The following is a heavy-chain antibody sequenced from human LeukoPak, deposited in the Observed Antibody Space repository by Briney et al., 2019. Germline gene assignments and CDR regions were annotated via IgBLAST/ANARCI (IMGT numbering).Heavy chain of an antibody. CDR2: INTNTGNP. Sequence: ASVKVSCKASGYTFTSYGITWIRQAPGQGLEWMGWINTNTGNPTYAQGFTGRFVFSLDTSVSTAYLQISSLKAEDTAVYYCARTAASGSNWFDPWGQGTLVTVSS. D-gene: IGHD5-12*01. J-gene: IGHJ5*02. V-gene: IGHV7-4-1*02. CDR3: ARTAASGSNWFDP. CDR1: GYTFTSYG.